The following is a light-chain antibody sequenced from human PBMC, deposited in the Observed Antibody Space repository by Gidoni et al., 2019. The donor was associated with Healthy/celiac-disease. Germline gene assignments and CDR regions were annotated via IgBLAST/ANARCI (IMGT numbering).Light chain of an antibody. CDR2: KAS. J-gene: IGKJ1*01. CDR1: QSISSW. Sequence: DIQMIQPPSTLSASVGDRVTITCRASQSISSWLAWYQQKPGKAPKLLIYKASSLESGVPSRFSGSGSGTEFTLTISSLQPDDFATYYCQQYNSYRTFGQGTKVEIK. CDR3: QQYNSYRT. V-gene: IGKV1-5*03.